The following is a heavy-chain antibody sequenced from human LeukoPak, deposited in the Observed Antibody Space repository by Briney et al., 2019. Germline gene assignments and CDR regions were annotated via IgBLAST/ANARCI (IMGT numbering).Heavy chain of an antibody. CDR3: ARDQVVVVPAALTVGFDP. D-gene: IGHD2-2*01. Sequence: ASVKVSCKASGYTFTGYYMHWVRQAPGQGLEWMGWINPNSGGTNYAQKFQGRVTMTRDTSISTAYMELSRLRSDDTAVYYYARDQVVVVPAALTVGFDPWGQGTLVTVSS. CDR2: INPNSGGT. V-gene: IGHV1-2*02. CDR1: GYTFTGYY. J-gene: IGHJ5*02.